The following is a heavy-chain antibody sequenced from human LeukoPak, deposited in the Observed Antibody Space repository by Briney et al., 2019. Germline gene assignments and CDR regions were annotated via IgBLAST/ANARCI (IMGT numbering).Heavy chain of an antibody. J-gene: IGHJ5*02. CDR1: GFTFSSYG. CDR2: IRYDGSNK. D-gene: IGHD1-1*01. V-gene: IGHV3-30*02. Sequence: GGSLRLSCAASGFTFSSYGMHWVRQAPGKGLEWVAFIRYDGSNKYYADSVKGRFTISRDNAKNTLYLQMNSLRVEDTAVYYCARRQTTGTTWWFDPWGQGTLVTVSS. CDR3: ARRQTTGTTWWFDP.